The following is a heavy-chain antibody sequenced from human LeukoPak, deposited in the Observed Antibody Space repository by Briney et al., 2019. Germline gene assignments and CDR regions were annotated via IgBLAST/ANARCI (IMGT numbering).Heavy chain of an antibody. CDR3: ARDRMGDSSSSRAFDI. Sequence: PGGSLRLSCAASGFTFSSYSMNWVRQAPGKGLKWVSTISSSSSYIYYADSVKGRFTISRDNAKNSLYLQMNSLRAEDTAVYYCARDRMGDSSSSRAFDIWGQGTMVTVSS. V-gene: IGHV3-21*01. D-gene: IGHD6-6*01. CDR2: ISSSSSYI. CDR1: GFTFSSYS. J-gene: IGHJ3*02.